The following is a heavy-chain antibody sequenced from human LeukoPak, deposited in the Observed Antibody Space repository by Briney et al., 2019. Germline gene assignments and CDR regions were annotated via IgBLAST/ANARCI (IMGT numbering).Heavy chain of an antibody. V-gene: IGHV3-23*01. Sequence: PGGSLRLSCAASGFTFSSYAMSWVRQAPGKGLEWVSAISGSGGSTYCADSVKGRFTISRDNSKNTLYLQMNSLRAEDTAVYYCAKGVGGLVPADLFDYWGQGTLVTVSS. CDR2: ISGSGGST. D-gene: IGHD2-2*01. CDR1: GFTFSSYA. J-gene: IGHJ4*02. CDR3: AKGVGGLVPADLFDY.